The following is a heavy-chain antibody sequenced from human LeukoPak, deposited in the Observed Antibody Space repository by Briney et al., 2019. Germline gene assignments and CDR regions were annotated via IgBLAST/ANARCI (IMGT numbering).Heavy chain of an antibody. V-gene: IGHV1-18*01. Sequence: ASVKVSCKASGYTFTSYGISWVRQAPGQGLEWMGWISAYNGNTNYAQKLQGRVTMTTDTSTSTAYMELRSLRSDDTAVYYCARVYADSYYYDSSGYYLGDYWGQGTLVTVSS. CDR3: ARVYADSYYYDSSGYYLGDY. D-gene: IGHD3-22*01. CDR2: ISAYNGNT. J-gene: IGHJ4*02. CDR1: GYTFTSYG.